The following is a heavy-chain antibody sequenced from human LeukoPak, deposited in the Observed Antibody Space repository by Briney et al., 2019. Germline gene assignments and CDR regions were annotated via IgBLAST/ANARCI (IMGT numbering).Heavy chain of an antibody. V-gene: IGHV1-18*04. J-gene: IGHJ5*02. CDR3: ARKGDDIVATIWRGNWFDP. CDR1: GYTFSSYG. CDR2: INANNGNT. D-gene: IGHD5-12*01. Sequence: ASVKLSCKASGYTFSSYGITWVRQAPGQGLEWMGWINANNGNTNYEQKLQGRVTMTTDTSTSTAYMELRSLRSDDTAVYYCARKGDDIVATIWRGNWFDPWGQGTLVTVSS.